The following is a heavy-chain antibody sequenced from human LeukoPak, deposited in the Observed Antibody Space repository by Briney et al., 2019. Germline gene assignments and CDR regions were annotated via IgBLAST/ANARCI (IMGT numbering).Heavy chain of an antibody. J-gene: IGHJ4*02. V-gene: IGHV1-69*13. CDR3: ASPAYSSSSDHFDY. Sequence: SVKVSCKASGGTFSSYAISWVRQAPGQGLEWMGGIIPIFGTANYAQKFQGRVTITADESTSTAYMELSSLRSEDTAVYYCASPAYSSSSDHFDYWGQGALVTVSS. CDR2: IIPIFGTA. CDR1: GGTFSSYA. D-gene: IGHD6-6*01.